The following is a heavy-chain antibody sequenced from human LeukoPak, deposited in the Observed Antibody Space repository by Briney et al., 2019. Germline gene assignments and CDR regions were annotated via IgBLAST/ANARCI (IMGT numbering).Heavy chain of an antibody. CDR2: IYTSGST. CDR3: ARDYRYYYDSSGYSYFDY. D-gene: IGHD3-22*01. V-gene: IGHV4-4*07. J-gene: IGHJ4*02. Sequence: PSETLSLTCTVSGGSISSYYWSWIRQPAGKGLEWIGRIYTSGSTNYNPSLKSRVTISVDTSKNQFSLKLSSVTAADTAVYYCARDYRYYYDSSGYSYFDYWGQGTLVTVSS. CDR1: GGSISSYY.